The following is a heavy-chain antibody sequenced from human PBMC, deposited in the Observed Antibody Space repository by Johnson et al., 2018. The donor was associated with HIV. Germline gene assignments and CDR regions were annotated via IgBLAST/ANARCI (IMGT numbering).Heavy chain of an antibody. CDR2: ISGSGGSK. J-gene: IGHJ3*01. CDR3: AKEDCSAIVCSDDGFHL. Sequence: VHLVESGGGLVQPGGSLRLSCAASGFTFSNYAMSWVRQAPGKGLEWVSSISGSGGSKYYADSVKGRFTISRDNSKNTLYLHMNSLRVEDTAVYFWAKEDCSAIVCSDDGFHLWGQGTMVTLSS. V-gene: IGHV3-23*04. D-gene: IGHD2-15*01. CDR1: GFTFSNYA.